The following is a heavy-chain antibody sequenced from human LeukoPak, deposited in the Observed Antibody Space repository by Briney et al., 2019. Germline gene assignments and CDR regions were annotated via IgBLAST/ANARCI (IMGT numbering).Heavy chain of an antibody. V-gene: IGHV4-34*01. CDR1: GGSFSGYY. CDR2: INHSGST. D-gene: IGHD1-7*01. CDR3: ARRNYATTYYYYGMDV. J-gene: IGHJ6*02. Sequence: SETLSLTCAVYGGSFSGYYWSWIRQPPGKGLEWIGEINHSGSTNYNPSLKSRVTISVDTSKNQFSLKQSSVTAADTAVYYCARRNYATTYYYYGMDVWGQGTTVTVSS.